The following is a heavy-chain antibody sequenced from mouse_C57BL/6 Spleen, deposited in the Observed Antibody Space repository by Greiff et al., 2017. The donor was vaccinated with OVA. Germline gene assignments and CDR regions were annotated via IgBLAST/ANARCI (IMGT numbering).Heavy chain of an antibody. CDR1: GYTFTSYW. D-gene: IGHD2-1*01. Sequence: VQLQQPGAELVRPGSSVKLSCKASGYTFTSYWMDWVKQRPGQGLEWIGNIYPSDSETHYNQKFKDKATLTVDKSSSTAYRQLSSLTSEDSAVYYCARSGGNYLFDYWGQGTTLTVAS. J-gene: IGHJ2*01. CDR2: IYPSDSET. CDR3: ARSGGNYLFDY. V-gene: IGHV1-61*01.